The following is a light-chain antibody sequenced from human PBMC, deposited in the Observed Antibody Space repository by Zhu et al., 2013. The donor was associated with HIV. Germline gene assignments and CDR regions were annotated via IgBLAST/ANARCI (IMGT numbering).Light chain of an antibody. CDR2: KVP. J-gene: IGKJ1*01. CDR3: MQATHWPWT. CDR1: QSLVYTYGDTY. V-gene: IGKV2-30*01. Sequence: DVVMTQSSLSLPVTLGQSASISCRSNQSLVYTYGDTYLSWFQQRPGQSPRRLIYKVPNRDSGVPDRFSGSGSVTDFTLKISRVEAVDVGVYYCMQATHWPWTFGQGTKVEIK.